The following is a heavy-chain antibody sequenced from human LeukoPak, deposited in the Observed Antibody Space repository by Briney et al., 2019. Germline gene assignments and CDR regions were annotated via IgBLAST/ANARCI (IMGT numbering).Heavy chain of an antibody. CDR2: ISYDGSNK. CDR3: ARVSDSSHYYYGMDV. V-gene: IGHV3-30-3*01. J-gene: IGHJ6*02. CDR1: GFTFSSYA. Sequence: GGSLRLSCAASGFTFSSYAMHWIRQAPGKGLEWVAVISYDGSNKYYADSVKGRFTISRDNSKNTLYLQMNSLRAEDTAVYYCARVSDSSHYYYGMDVWGQGTTVTVSS. D-gene: IGHD6-6*01.